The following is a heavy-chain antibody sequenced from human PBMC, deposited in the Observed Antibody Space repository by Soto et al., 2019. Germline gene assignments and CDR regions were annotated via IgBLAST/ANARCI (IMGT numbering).Heavy chain of an antibody. Sequence: ASVKVSCKASGYTFTSYFMHWVRQAPGQGLEWMGIINPSGGSTSYAQKFQGRVTMTRDTSTSTVYMELSSLRSEDTAVYYCARDPAVVIAGHPYQYGMDVWGQGTTVTVSS. J-gene: IGHJ6*02. V-gene: IGHV1-46*01. D-gene: IGHD2-15*01. CDR3: ARDPAVVIAGHPYQYGMDV. CDR2: INPSGGST. CDR1: GYTFTSYF.